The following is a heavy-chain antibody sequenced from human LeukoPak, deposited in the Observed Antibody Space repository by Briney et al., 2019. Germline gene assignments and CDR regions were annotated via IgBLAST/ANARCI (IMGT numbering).Heavy chain of an antibody. Sequence: GGSLRLSCAASGFTFSSYGMYWVRQAPGKGQEWVAFIRYDGSNKYYADSVKGRFTISRDNSKNTLYLQMNSLRAEDTAVYYCAKADEYSSSWPHWGQGTLVTVSS. CDR3: AKADEYSSSWPH. V-gene: IGHV3-30*02. J-gene: IGHJ4*02. D-gene: IGHD6-13*01. CDR2: IRYDGSNK. CDR1: GFTFSSYG.